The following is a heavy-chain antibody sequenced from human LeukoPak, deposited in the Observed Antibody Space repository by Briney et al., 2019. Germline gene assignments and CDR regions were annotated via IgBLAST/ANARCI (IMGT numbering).Heavy chain of an antibody. CDR1: GFTFSSYS. CDR3: ARDAEAVAGIYYYYYGMDV. V-gene: IGHV3-21*01. J-gene: IGHJ6*02. D-gene: IGHD6-19*01. CDR2: ISSSSSYI. Sequence: GGSLRLSCAASGFTFSSYSMNWARQAPGKGLEWVSSISSSSSYIYYADSVKGRFTISRDNAKNSLYLQMNSLRAEDTAVYYCARDAEAVAGIYYYYYGMDVWGQGTTVTVSS.